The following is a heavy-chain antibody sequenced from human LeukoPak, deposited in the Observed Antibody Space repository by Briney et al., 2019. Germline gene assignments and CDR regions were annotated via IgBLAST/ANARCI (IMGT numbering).Heavy chain of an antibody. D-gene: IGHD3-3*01. CDR3: ARDSRVVIAYYFDY. Sequence: GGSLRLSCAASGFTFSSYGMHWVRQAPGKGLEWVAVIWYDGSNKYYADSVKGRFTISRDNSKNTLYLQMNSLRAEDTAVYYCARDSRVVIAYYFDYWGQGTLVTVSS. J-gene: IGHJ4*02. CDR2: IWYDGSNK. CDR1: GFTFSSYG. V-gene: IGHV3-33*01.